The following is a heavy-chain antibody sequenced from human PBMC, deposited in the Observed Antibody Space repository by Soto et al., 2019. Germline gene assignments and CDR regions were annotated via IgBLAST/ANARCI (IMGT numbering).Heavy chain of an antibody. D-gene: IGHD6-19*01. CDR1: GFTFSTDS. CDR3: ARFCGSGCDY. V-gene: IGHV3-48*02. Sequence: EVQLVESGGGLVQPGGSLRLSCVASGFTFSTDSTNWVRQAPGKGLEWVAHISTSGATRYYADSVKGRFTISRDNAKTLLILRMASVRNEDTVVYYCARFCGSGCDYWGQGALVTVSS. CDR2: ISTSGATR. J-gene: IGHJ4*02.